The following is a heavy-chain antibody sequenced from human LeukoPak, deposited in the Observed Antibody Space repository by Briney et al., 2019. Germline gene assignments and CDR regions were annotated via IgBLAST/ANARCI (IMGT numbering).Heavy chain of an antibody. CDR1: GFIFRSHW. V-gene: IGHV3-7*01. CDR3: VRFRRDYYYGLDV. CDR2: IKTDGSEK. Sequence: GGSLSLSCAASGFIFRSHWMTWVRQAPGQGLEWAANIKTDGSEKFYMDALKGRFTISRDNAKSTMYLQMNSLRAEDTAVYYCVRFRRDYYYGLDVWGQGTTVTVSS. J-gene: IGHJ6*02.